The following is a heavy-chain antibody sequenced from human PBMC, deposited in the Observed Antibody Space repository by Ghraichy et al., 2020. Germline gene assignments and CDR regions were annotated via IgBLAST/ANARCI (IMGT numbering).Heavy chain of an antibody. CDR1: GGTFSSYA. V-gene: IGHV1-69*17. J-gene: IGHJ6*02. Sequence: VKVSCKASGGTFSSYAISWVRQAPGQGLEWMGGIIPIFGIANYAQKFQGRVTITADKSTSTAYMELSSLRSEDTAVYYCARDLGYCSSTSCYTGDYYYGMDVWGQGTTVTVSS. CDR3: ARDLGYCSSTSCYTGDYYYGMDV. D-gene: IGHD2-2*02. CDR2: IIPIFGIA.